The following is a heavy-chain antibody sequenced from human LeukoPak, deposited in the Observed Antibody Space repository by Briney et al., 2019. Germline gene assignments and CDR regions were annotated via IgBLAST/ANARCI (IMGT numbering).Heavy chain of an antibody. CDR3: AGGRITIFGVVIPFDY. CDR2: IYTSGST. J-gene: IGHJ4*02. Sequence: SETLSLTCTVSGGSISSYYWSWIRQPAGKGLEWIGRIYTSGSTNYNPSLKSRVSMSVDTSKNQFSLKLSSVTAADTAVYYCAGGRITIFGVVIPFDYWGQGTLVTVSS. CDR1: GGSISSYY. V-gene: IGHV4-4*07. D-gene: IGHD3-3*01.